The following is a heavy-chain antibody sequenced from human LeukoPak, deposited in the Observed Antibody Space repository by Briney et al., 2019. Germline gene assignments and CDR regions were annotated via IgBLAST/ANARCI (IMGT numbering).Heavy chain of an antibody. D-gene: IGHD6-19*01. CDR2: ISAYNGNT. V-gene: IGHV1-18*01. CDR1: GYTFTSYG. Sequence: ASVKVSCKASGYTFTSYGISWVRQAPGQGLEWMGWISAYNGNTNYAQKLQGRVTMTTDTSTSTAYMELRSLRSDDTAVYYCASSCPGGLAQSKYRNSYLCGWYRYWGQGTLVTVSS. J-gene: IGHJ4*02. CDR3: ASSCPGGLAQSKYRNSYLCGWYRY.